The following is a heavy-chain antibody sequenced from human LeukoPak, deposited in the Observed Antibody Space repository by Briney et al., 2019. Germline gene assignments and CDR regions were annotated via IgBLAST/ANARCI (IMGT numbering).Heavy chain of an antibody. CDR2: TYYRSQWHN. J-gene: IGHJ4*02. Sequence: SQTLSLTCAISGASASSNSPAWNWIRQSPSRGLHWLGRTYYRSQWHNEYAVSVKSRITINPDTSKNQFSLQLNSVTPEDTAVYFCAWGNYYFDYWGQGILVTVSS. CDR3: AWGNYYFDY. D-gene: IGHD3-16*01. V-gene: IGHV6-1*01. CDR1: GASASSNSPA.